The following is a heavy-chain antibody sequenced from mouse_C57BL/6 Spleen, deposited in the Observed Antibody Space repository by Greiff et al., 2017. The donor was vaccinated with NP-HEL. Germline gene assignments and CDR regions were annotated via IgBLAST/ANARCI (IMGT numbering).Heavy chain of an antibody. V-gene: IGHV5-9-1*02. J-gene: IGHJ2*01. CDR2: ISSGGDYI. Sequence: EVKLVESGEGLVKPGGSLKLSCAASGFTFSSYAMSWVRQTPEKRLEWVAYISSGGDYIYYADTVKGRFTISRDNARNTLYLQRSSLKSEDTAMYYFTRAINWGGFDYWGQGTTLTVSS. CDR1: GFTFSSYA. CDR3: TRAINWGGFDY. D-gene: IGHD4-1*01.